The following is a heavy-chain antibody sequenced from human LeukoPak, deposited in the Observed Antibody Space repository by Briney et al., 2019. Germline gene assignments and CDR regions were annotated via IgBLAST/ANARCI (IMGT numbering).Heavy chain of an antibody. J-gene: IGHJ4*02. V-gene: IGHV3-21*01. D-gene: IGHD1-26*01. CDR3: ASSGSYRFDY. CDR2: ISTSSRHI. CDR1: GFTFDSFS. Sequence: GVSLRLSCAASGFTFDSFSMNWVRQAPGKGLEWVSSISTSSRHIYHADSVKGRFTISRDNAKNSLYLQMNSLRDEDTAVYYCASSGSYRFDYWGQGTLVTVSS.